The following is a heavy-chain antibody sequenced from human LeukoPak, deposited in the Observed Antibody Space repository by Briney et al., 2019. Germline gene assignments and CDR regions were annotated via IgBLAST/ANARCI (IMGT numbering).Heavy chain of an antibody. CDR1: GGSISSYY. Sequence: SETLSLTCTVSGGSISSYYWSWIRQPPGKGLEWIGYIYYSGSTNYSPSLKSRVTISVDTSKNQFSLKLSSVTAADTAVYYCARLSGRLRYFDGLTFDYWGQGTLVTVSS. D-gene: IGHD3-9*01. V-gene: IGHV4-59*08. CDR2: IYYSGST. CDR3: ARLSGRLRYFDGLTFDY. J-gene: IGHJ4*02.